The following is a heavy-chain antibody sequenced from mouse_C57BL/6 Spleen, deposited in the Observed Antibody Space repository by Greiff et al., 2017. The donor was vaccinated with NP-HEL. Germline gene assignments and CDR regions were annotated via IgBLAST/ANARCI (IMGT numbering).Heavy chain of an antibody. J-gene: IGHJ3*01. D-gene: IGHD2-13*01. CDR1: GFTFSDYG. CDR2: ISRGSSTI. V-gene: IGHV5-17*01. CDR3: ARNYGDGWSWFAY. Sequence: EVKLVESGAGLVKPGGSLKLSCAASGFTFSDYGMHWVRQAPEKGLEWVAYISRGSSTIYYAATVKGRFTFTRDNAKNTLFLQMTSLRSEDTAMDYFARNYGDGWSWFAYWGQGTLVTVSA.